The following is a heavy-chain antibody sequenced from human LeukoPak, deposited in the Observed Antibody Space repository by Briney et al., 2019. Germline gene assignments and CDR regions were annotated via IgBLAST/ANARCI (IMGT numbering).Heavy chain of an antibody. V-gene: IGHV4-59*01. D-gene: IGHD1-26*01. CDR3: VGAYSEYNFIFDY. CDR2: VYNTGGT. Sequence: SETLSLTCTVSDATMFRYHWSWIRQSPGKGLQWIGFVYNTGGTNYDPSLKSRVTISLDMSKNQFSLMVTSVTAADTAVYYCVGAYSEYNFIFDYWDQGTLVTVSS. J-gene: IGHJ4*02. CDR1: DATMFRYH.